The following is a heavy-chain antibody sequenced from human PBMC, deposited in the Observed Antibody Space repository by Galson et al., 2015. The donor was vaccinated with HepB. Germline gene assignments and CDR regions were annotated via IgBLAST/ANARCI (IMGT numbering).Heavy chain of an antibody. D-gene: IGHD6-13*01. CDR1: GFTFSSYG. CDR2: ISYDGSNK. V-gene: IGHV3-30*18. J-gene: IGHJ6*02. Sequence: SLRLSCAASGFTFSSYGMHWVRQAPGKGLEWVAVISYDGSNKYYADSVKGRFTVSRDNSKNTLYLQMNSLRAEDTAVYYCAKDPGSSWPYYYYYYGMDVWGQGTTVTVSS. CDR3: AKDPGSSWPYYYYYYGMDV.